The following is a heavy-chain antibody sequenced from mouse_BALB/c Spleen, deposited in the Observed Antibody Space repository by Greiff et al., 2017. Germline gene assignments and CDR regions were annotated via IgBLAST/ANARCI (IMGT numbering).Heavy chain of an antibody. J-gene: IGHJ3*01. Sequence: LVESGAELVRPGTSVKVSCKASGYAFTNYLIEWVKQRPGQGLEWIGVINPGSGGTNYNEKFKGKATLTADKSSSTAYMQLSSLTSDDSAVYFCARWGTMSTRGFAYWGEGTLVTVSA. CDR3: ARWGTMSTRGFAY. CDR1: GYAFTNYL. D-gene: IGHD2-4*01. CDR2: INPGSGGT. V-gene: IGHV1-54*01.